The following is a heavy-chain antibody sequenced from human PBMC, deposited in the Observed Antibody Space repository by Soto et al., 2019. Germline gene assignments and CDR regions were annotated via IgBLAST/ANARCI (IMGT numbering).Heavy chain of an antibody. CDR2: ILSDGNNK. V-gene: IGHV3-30-3*01. J-gene: IGHJ4*02. Sequence: GGSLRLSCAVSGFTFSSHAMHWVRQAPGKGLEWVAFILSDGNNKYYADSVKGRFTTSRDNSKNTMYLQMNSLRAEDTAVYYCARDLNLGSFDERAQGTLVTVSS. CDR1: GFTFSSHA. CDR3: ARDLNLGSFDE.